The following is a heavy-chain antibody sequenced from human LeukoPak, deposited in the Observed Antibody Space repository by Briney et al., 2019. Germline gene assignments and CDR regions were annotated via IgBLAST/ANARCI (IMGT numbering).Heavy chain of an antibody. CDR2: ISWNSGSI. D-gene: IGHD6-13*01. J-gene: IGHJ4*02. Sequence: PGGSLRLSCAASGFTFDDYAMHWVRQAPGKGLEWVSGISWNSGSIGYADSVKGRFTISRDNAKNSLYLQTNSLRAEDTALYYCAKDTSSSWYGSGSFDYWGQGTLVTVSS. CDR3: AKDTSSSWYGSGSFDY. V-gene: IGHV3-9*01. CDR1: GFTFDDYA.